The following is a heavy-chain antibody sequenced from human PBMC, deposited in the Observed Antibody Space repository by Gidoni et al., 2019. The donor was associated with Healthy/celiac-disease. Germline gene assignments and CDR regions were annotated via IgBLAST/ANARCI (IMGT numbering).Heavy chain of an antibody. CDR2: IRSKAYGGTT. D-gene: IGHD6-13*01. J-gene: IGHJ4*02. Sequence: LEWVGFIRSKAYGGTTEYAASVKGRFTISRDDSKSIAYLQMNSLKTEDTAVYYCTRAAAAGTWEGSVFDYWGQGTLVTVSS. CDR3: TRAAAAGTWEGSVFDY. V-gene: IGHV3-49*02.